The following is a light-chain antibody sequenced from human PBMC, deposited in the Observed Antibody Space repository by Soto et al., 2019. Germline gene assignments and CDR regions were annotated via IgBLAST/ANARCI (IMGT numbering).Light chain of an antibody. J-gene: IGKJ5*01. CDR3: QQRLHWPIT. Sequence: DIVLTQSPATLSLSPGDRVTLSCRASQTVARYLSWYQHSPGQGPRLLVYDASNRATGVPARFSGSGSETDFALTISSLKPEDFAVYYCQQRLHWPITLGQGTGLEIK. V-gene: IGKV3-11*01. CDR2: DAS. CDR1: QTVARY.